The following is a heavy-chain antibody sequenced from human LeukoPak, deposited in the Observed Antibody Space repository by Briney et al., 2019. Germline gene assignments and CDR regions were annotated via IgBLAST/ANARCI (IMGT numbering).Heavy chain of an antibody. CDR3: ATYASSWYLDY. CDR1: GFTFSSYE. V-gene: IGHV3-48*03. D-gene: IGHD6-13*01. J-gene: IGHJ4*02. CDR2: TSSSGSSI. Sequence: PGGSLRLSCAASGFTFSSYEMNWVRQAPGKGLEWVSYTSSSGSSIYYADSVKGRFTISRDNAKNSLYLQMNSLRAEDTAVCYCATYASSWYLDYWGQGTLVTVSS.